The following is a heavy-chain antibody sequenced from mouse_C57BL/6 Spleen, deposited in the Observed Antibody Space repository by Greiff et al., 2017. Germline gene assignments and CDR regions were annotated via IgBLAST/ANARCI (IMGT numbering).Heavy chain of an antibody. D-gene: IGHD2-3*01. Sequence: VQLQQPGAELVKPGASVKLSCKASGYTFTSYWMHWVKQRPGQGLEWIGMIHPNSGSTNYNEKFKSKATLTVDKSSSTAYMQLSSLTSEDSAVYDCARCEGDGWYFDVWGTGTTVTVSS. J-gene: IGHJ1*03. V-gene: IGHV1-64*01. CDR2: IHPNSGST. CDR1: GYTFTSYW. CDR3: ARCEGDGWYFDV.